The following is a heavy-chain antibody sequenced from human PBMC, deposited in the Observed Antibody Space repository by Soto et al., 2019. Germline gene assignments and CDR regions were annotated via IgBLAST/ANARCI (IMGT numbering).Heavy chain of an antibody. CDR1: GFTFSRQA. CDR3: AKQIFAAAYAATSAFDL. J-gene: IGHJ4*02. CDR2: VDGSGGDT. Sequence: PGGSLRLSCAASGFTFSRQAMGWLRQAPGTGPEWVAFVDGSGGDTSYADSVKGRFTISRDNSDNSLYLHMNSLRAEDTGRYFCAKQIFAAAYAATSAFDLWGQGTLVTVSS. V-gene: IGHV3-23*01. D-gene: IGHD2-8*01.